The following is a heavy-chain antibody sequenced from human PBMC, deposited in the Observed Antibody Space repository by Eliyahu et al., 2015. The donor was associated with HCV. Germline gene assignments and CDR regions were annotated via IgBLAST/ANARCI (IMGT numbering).Heavy chain of an antibody. D-gene: IGHD3-16*02. CDR1: GFXFXNAW. V-gene: IGHV3-15*01. Sequence: EVQLVESGGGLVKPGGSLRLSCAASGFXFXNAWMSWVRQAPGKGLGWVGRIKSKTDGGTTDYAAPVKGRFTISRDDSKNTLYLQMNSLKTEDTAVYYCTTDQYDYVWGSYRSFLAFDIWGQGTMVTVSS. J-gene: IGHJ3*02. CDR3: TTDQYDYVWGSYRSFLAFDI. CDR2: IKSKTDGGTT.